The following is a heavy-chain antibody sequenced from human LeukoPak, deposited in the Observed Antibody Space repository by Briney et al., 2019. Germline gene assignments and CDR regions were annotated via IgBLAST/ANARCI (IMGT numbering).Heavy chain of an antibody. CDR1: GFTFSSYE. CDR2: ISSSGSTI. J-gene: IGHJ6*02. D-gene: IGHD3-9*01. Sequence: PGGSLRLSCAASGFTFSSYEMNWVRQAPGKGLEWVSYISSSGSTIYYADSVKGRFTISRDNAKNSLYLQMNSLRAEDTAVYYCARDPLGDILTGYWDSDGMDVWGQGTTVTVSS. V-gene: IGHV3-48*03. CDR3: ARDPLGDILTGYWDSDGMDV.